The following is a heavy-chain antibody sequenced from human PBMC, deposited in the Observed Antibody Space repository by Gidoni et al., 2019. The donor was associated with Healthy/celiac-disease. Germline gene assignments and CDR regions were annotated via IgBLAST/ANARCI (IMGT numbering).Heavy chain of an antibody. V-gene: IGHV3-23*01. D-gene: IGHD2-2*01. Sequence: EVQLLESGGGLVQPGGSLRLSCAASGFTFSSYAMSWVRQAPGKGLEWVSAISGSGGSTYYADSVKGRFTISRDNSKNTLYLQMNSLRAEDTAVYYCAKPEEDIVVVPAAIYFDYWGQGTLVTVSS. J-gene: IGHJ4*02. CDR3: AKPEEDIVVVPAAIYFDY. CDR1: GFTFSSYA. CDR2: ISGSGGST.